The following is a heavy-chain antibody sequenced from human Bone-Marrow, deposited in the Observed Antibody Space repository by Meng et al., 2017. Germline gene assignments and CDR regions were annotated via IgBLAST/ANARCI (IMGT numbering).Heavy chain of an antibody. CDR2: IIPIFGTA. V-gene: IGHV1-69*13. CDR1: GGTFSSYA. J-gene: IGHJ4*02. CDR3: ARRTSNHDYFDY. D-gene: IGHD1-1*01. Sequence: SVKVSCKASGGTFSSYAISWVRQAPGQGLEWMGGIIPIFGTANYAQKFQGRVTITADESTSTAYMELSSLRSEDTAVYYCARRTSNHDYFDYWGQGTLVTVSS.